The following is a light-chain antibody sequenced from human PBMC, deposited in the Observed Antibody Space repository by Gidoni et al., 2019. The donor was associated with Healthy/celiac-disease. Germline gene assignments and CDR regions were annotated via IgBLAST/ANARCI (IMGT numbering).Light chain of an antibody. CDR3: QQYYSTPFT. CDR1: QSVLYSSNNKNY. V-gene: IGKV4-1*01. J-gene: IGKJ3*01. CDR2: WAS. Sequence: DIVMTQSPDSLAASLGERATINCKSSQSVLYSSNNKNYLAWYQRKPGQPPKLRIYWASTRESGVPDRFSGSGSGTDFTLTISSLQAEDVAVYYCQQYYSTPFTFGPGTKVDIK.